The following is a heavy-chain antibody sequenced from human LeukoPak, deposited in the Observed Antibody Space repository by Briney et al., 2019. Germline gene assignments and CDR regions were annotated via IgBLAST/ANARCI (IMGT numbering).Heavy chain of an antibody. V-gene: IGHV4-39*01. Sequence: SETLSLTCTVSGGSISSSSYYWGWLRQPPGTGLEWIGSIYYSGSTYYNPSLKSRVTISVDTTKNQFSLKLSSVTAADTAVYYCARSIGLFDYWGQGTLVTVSS. D-gene: IGHD3-10*01. CDR1: GGSISSSSYY. J-gene: IGHJ4*02. CDR2: IYYSGST. CDR3: ARSIGLFDY.